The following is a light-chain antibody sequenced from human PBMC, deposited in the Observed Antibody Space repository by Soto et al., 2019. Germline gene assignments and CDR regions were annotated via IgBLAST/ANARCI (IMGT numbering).Light chain of an antibody. CDR2: GAS. V-gene: IGKV3-20*01. Sequence: ESMLTQSPGTLSLSPREGATLSCRASQSVSSNLAWYQQKPGQAPRLLIYGASNRATGIPDRFSGSGSETDFTLTISRLEPEDFAVYYCQQYGRSGTFGQGTKVDIK. CDR1: QSVSSN. CDR3: QQYGRSGT. J-gene: IGKJ1*01.